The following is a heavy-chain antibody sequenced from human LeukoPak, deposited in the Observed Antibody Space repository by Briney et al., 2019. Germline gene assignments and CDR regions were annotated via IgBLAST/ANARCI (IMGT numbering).Heavy chain of an antibody. D-gene: IGHD2-15*01. Sequence: ASVKVPCKASGYTFTSYGISWVRQAPGQGLEWMGWISAYNGNTNYAQKLQGRVTMTTDTSTSTAYMELRSLRSDDTAVYYCARDPRYCSGGSCYHYGMDVWGQGTTVTVSS. CDR1: GYTFTSYG. CDR2: ISAYNGNT. J-gene: IGHJ6*02. V-gene: IGHV1-18*01. CDR3: ARDPRYCSGGSCYHYGMDV.